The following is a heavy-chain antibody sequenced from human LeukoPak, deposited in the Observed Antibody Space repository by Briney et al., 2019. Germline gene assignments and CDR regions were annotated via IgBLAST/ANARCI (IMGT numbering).Heavy chain of an antibody. D-gene: IGHD5-18*01. V-gene: IGHV4-4*07. CDR1: GGSISSYY. CDR3: AREGDKGGYNY. Sequence: PSETLSLTCTISGGSISSYYWSWIRQPAGKGLEWIGRIYTSGSTNYNPSLKTRVTVSVDTSKSRFSLKLSSVTAADTAMYYCAREGDKGGYNYWGQGTLVTVSS. CDR2: IYTSGST. J-gene: IGHJ4*02.